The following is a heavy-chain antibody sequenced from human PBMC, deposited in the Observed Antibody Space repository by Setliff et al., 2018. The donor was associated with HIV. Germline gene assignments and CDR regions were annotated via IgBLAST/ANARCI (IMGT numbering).Heavy chain of an antibody. V-gene: IGHV1-46*01. CDR2: INPTGGST. Sequence: ASVKVSCKASGGTFSSYGMSWVRQAPGQGLEWMGVINPTGGSTRNTQKFQGRVAMTRDTSTSTVYMELSSLRSEDTAVYYCASAGAWQRNALDIWGQGTMVTVSS. CDR3: ASAGAWQRNALDI. D-gene: IGHD5-12*01. J-gene: IGHJ3*02. CDR1: GGTFSSYG.